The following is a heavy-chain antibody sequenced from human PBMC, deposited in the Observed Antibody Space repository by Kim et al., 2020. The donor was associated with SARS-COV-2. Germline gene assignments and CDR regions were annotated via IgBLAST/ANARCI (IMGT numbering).Heavy chain of an antibody. V-gene: IGHV3-64*02. CDR1: GFTFSSYG. Sequence: GGSLRLSCAASGFTFSSYGMHWVRQAPGKGLEYVSAISGSGGRTYYADSVKGRFTVSRDNSKNTLFLQMGSLRTEDMAVYYCARSDSGSYDAWGQGTLVTVSS. CDR3: ARSDSGSYDA. J-gene: IGHJ5*02. D-gene: IGHD1-26*01. CDR2: ISGSGGRT.